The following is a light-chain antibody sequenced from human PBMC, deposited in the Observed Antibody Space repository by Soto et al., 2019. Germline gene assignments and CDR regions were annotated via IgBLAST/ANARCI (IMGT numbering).Light chain of an antibody. J-gene: IGKJ5*01. CDR1: QSVDNNY. Sequence: EIVLTQSPGTLSLSPGERATLSCRASQSVDNNYLAWYQQKPGQAPRVLIYATSSRATGIPDRFSGSGSGTDFTLSISRLEPEDFAMYYCQQYDNSPQVTFGRGTRLEIK. V-gene: IGKV3-20*01. CDR2: ATS. CDR3: QQYDNSPQVT.